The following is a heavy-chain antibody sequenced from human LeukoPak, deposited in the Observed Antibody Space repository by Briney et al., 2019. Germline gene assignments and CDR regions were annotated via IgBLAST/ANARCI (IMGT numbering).Heavy chain of an antibody. CDR2: IYPDDSDT. D-gene: IGHD2-15*01. V-gene: IGHV5-51*01. J-gene: IGHJ3*02. Sequence: PGESLKISCKGSGYSFTSYWIGWVRQMPAKGLEWMGIIYPDDSDTRYSPSFQGQVTISADKSISTAYLQWSSLKASDTAMYYCARRGYCSGGGCYVTPFDIWGQGTMVTVSS. CDR3: ARRGYCSGGGCYVTPFDI. CDR1: GYSFTSYW.